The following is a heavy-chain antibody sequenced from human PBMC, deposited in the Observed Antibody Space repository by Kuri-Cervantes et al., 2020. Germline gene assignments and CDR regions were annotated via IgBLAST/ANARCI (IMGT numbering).Heavy chain of an antibody. CDR3: ARLGPIPSRIDY. CDR1: VGSVTSYY. D-gene: IGHD2-2*02. Sequence: SETLSLTCSVSVGSVTSYYWSWIRQPPGKGLEWIGHIFYSGSIVYNPSLKSRVTMSVDTSKNQFSLKLRSVTAADTAIYYCARLGPIPSRIDYWGQGTLVTVSS. V-gene: IGHV4-59*02. J-gene: IGHJ4*02. CDR2: IFYSGSI.